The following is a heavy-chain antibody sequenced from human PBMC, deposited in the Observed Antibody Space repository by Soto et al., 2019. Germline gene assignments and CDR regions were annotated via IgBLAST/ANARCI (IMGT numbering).Heavy chain of an antibody. Sequence: EVQLVESGGGLIKPGGSLRLSCASSGFTFSDAWMSWVRQAPGKGLEWVGRIKSKGGGGTTEYAAPVKGRFTMSRDDSKNTLYLQMNSLNTEVTAVYWCKWEQQEYYGRDVWVQGTTVTVSS. CDR2: IKSKGGGGTT. J-gene: IGHJ6*02. CDR1: GFTFSDAW. V-gene: IGHV3-15*01. CDR3: KWEQQEYYGRDV. D-gene: IGHD1-26*01.